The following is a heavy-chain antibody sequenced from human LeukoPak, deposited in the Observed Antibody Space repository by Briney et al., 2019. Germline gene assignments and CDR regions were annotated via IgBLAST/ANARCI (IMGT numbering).Heavy chain of an antibody. V-gene: IGHV3-23*01. CDR2: ISGSGGST. CDR3: AKGHGEYCGAGCYSRVLDF. CDR1: GFTFNNYA. J-gene: IGHJ4*02. D-gene: IGHD2-21*01. Sequence: GGSLRLSCAASGFTFNNYAMNWVRQAPGKGLEWVSVISGSGGSTVYADSVKGRFTISRDNSKNTLYLQMNGLRAEDTGVYHCAKGHGEYCGAGCYSRVLDFWGQGTLVTVSS.